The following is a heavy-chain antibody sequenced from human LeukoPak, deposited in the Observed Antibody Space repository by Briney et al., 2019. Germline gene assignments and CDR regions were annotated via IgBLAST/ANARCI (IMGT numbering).Heavy chain of an antibody. D-gene: IGHD3-16*01. Sequence: GGSLRLSCAASGFTFSTYAMTWVRQAPGKGPEWVSIISHTGTSIFYADSVKGRFTISRDNSRNTLFLDMNSLRAEDTALYFCAKEEERFAAWGYFDSWGQGSLVTVSS. CDR2: ISHTGTSI. V-gene: IGHV3-23*01. CDR3: AKEEERFAAWGYFDS. J-gene: IGHJ4*02. CDR1: GFTFSTYA.